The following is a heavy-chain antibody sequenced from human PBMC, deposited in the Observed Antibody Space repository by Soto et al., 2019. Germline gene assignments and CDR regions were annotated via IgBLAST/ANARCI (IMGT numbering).Heavy chain of an antibody. J-gene: IGHJ4*02. Sequence: PSENLSLTCAVYGGSFSGYYWSWIRQPPGKGLEWIGEINHSGSTNYNPSLKSRVTISVDTSKNQFSLRLSSVTAADTAVYYCARAGARGYSYGLFDYWGQGTLVT. V-gene: IGHV4-34*01. D-gene: IGHD5-18*01. CDR3: ARAGARGYSYGLFDY. CDR2: INHSGST. CDR1: GGSFSGYY.